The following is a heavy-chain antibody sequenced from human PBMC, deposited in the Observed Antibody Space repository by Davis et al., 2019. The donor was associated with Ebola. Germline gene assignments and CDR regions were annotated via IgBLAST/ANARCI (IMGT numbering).Heavy chain of an antibody. CDR1: GYTFTDYY. CDR3: ARVSVFYYGSGKCPLFDY. CDR2: INPNSGGT. Sequence: AASVKVSCKASGYTFTDYYMHWVRQAPGQGLEWMGRINPNSGGTNYAQKFQGRVTMTRDTSISTAYMELRSLRSDDTAVYYCARVSVFYYGSGKCPLFDYWGQGTLVTVSS. V-gene: IGHV1-2*06. J-gene: IGHJ4*02. D-gene: IGHD3-10*01.